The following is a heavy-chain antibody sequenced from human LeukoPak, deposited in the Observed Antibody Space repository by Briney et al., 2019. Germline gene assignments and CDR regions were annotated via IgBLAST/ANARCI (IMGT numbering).Heavy chain of an antibody. Sequence: GASMKVSCKASGYTFTRYEINWVRQATGQGLEWMGWMNPNSGNTGYAQKFQGRVTMTRNTSISTAYMELSSLRSEDTAVYYCARAPPATVVPDYWGQGTLVTVSS. D-gene: IGHD4-23*01. CDR1: GYTFTRYE. V-gene: IGHV1-8*01. CDR3: ARAPPATVVPDY. J-gene: IGHJ4*02. CDR2: MNPNSGNT.